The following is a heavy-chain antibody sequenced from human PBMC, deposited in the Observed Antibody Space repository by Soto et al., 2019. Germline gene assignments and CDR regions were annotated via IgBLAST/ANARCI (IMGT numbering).Heavy chain of an antibody. CDR2: ISGSGGST. D-gene: IGHD6-13*01. J-gene: IGHJ4*02. Sequence: EVQLLESGGGLVQPGGSLRPSCAASGFTFSSYAMGWVRQAPGRGLEWVSAISGSGGSTYYADSVKGRFTISRDNSKNTLYLQMNSLRAEDTAVYYCAKEGQLTHRHQFDYWGQGTLVTVSS. CDR1: GFTFSSYA. V-gene: IGHV3-23*01. CDR3: AKEGQLTHRHQFDY.